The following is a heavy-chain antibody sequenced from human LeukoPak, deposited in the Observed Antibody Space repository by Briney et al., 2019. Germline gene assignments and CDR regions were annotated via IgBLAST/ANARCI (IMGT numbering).Heavy chain of an antibody. V-gene: IGHV3-23*01. Sequence: GGSLRLSCAASGFTFSSYAMSWVRQAPGKGLEWVSAISGSGGSTYYADSVKGRFTISRDNSKNTLYLQMNSLRAEDTAVYYCAKDKGHDFWSGYSPRGYMDVWGKGTTVTVSS. CDR2: ISGSGGST. CDR3: AKDKGHDFWSGYSPRGYMDV. CDR1: GFTFSSYA. J-gene: IGHJ6*03. D-gene: IGHD3-3*01.